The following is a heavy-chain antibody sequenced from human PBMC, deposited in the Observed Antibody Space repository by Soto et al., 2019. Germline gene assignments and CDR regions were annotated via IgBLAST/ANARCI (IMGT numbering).Heavy chain of an antibody. V-gene: IGHV4-34*01. CDR1: GGSFSGYY. CDR3: ARGGGIVATTRDYFDY. D-gene: IGHD5-12*01. Sequence: SETLSLTCAVYGGSFSGYYWSWIRQPPGKGLEWIGEINHSGSTNYNPSLKSRVTISVDTSKNQFSLKLSSVTAADTAVYYCARGGGIVATTRDYFDYWGQGTLVTVSS. J-gene: IGHJ4*02. CDR2: INHSGST.